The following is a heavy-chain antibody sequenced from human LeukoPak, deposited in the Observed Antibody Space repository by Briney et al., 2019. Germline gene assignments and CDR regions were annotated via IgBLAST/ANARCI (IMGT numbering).Heavy chain of an antibody. Sequence: SETLSLTCAVYGGSFSGYYWSWIRQPPGKGLEWIGEIDHSGSTNYNPSLKSRVTISVDTSKNQFSLKLSSVTAADTAVYYCAGTIAARLDYWGQGTLVTVSS. J-gene: IGHJ4*02. CDR2: IDHSGST. CDR1: GGSFSGYY. V-gene: IGHV4-34*01. CDR3: AGTIAARLDY. D-gene: IGHD6-6*01.